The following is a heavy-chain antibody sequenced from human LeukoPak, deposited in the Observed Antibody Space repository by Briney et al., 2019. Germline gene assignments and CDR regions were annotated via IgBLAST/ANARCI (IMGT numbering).Heavy chain of an antibody. CDR2: ISYSGSP. CDR1: GASISSYY. V-gene: IGHV4-59*08. J-gene: IGHJ4*02. CDR3: ARVGHIVAAGTYDW. Sequence: SETLSLTCTVSGASISSYYWSWIRQPPGKGLEWIGYISYSGSPNYNPSHKSRVTISADTSKNQFSLNLSSVTAADTAVYYCARVGHIVAAGTYDWWGQGTLVTVSS. D-gene: IGHD6-13*01.